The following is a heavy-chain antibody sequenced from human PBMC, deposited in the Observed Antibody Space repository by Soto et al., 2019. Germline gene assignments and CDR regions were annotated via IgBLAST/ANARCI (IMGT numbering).Heavy chain of an antibody. CDR1: GFSLSTSGVG. D-gene: IGHD6-13*01. CDR3: AHRNIAAAGSWDVGSFDY. Sequence: QITLKESGPTLVRPTQTLTLTCTFSGFSLSTSGVGLGWIRQPPGKALEYLALIYWDDDKRYSPSLRSRLTISKDTSKNQVVLTLTNMDPVDTATYYCAHRNIAAAGSWDVGSFDYWAREPWSPSPQ. CDR2: IYWDDDK. V-gene: IGHV2-5*02. J-gene: IGHJ4*02.